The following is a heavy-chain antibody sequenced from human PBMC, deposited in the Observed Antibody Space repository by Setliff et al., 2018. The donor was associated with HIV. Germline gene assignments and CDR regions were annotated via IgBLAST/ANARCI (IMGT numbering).Heavy chain of an antibody. CDR2: IYSNGRT. Sequence: TLSLTCPVSGGSITSGSYYWSWIRQPAGKGLEWIGRIYSNGRTTHNPSLKSRVTISRDTSENQFSLRLSSVTAADTAVYYCAFSKQMATMAFDYWGQGALVTVSS. V-gene: IGHV4-61*02. J-gene: IGHJ4*02. CDR3: AFSKQMATMAFDY. CDR1: GGSITSGSYY. D-gene: IGHD5-12*01.